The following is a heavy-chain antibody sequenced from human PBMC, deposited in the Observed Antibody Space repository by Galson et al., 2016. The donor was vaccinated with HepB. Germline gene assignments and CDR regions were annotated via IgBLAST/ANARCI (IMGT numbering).Heavy chain of an antibody. D-gene: IGHD1-26*01. V-gene: IGHV6-1*01. CDR3: ARGSTLQS. Sequence: CAISGDSVSSDSTSWNWIRQSPSRGLEWLGRTYYRSKWYNDYAASVESRITINPDTSNNQFSLRLDSVTPEDTAVYYCARGSTLQSWGQGTLVTVSS. CDR2: TYYRSKWYN. CDR1: GDSVSSDSTS. J-gene: IGHJ5*02.